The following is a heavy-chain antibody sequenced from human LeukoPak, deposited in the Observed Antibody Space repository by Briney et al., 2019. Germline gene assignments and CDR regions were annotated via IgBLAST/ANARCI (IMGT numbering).Heavy chain of an antibody. V-gene: IGHV4-59*01. CDR2: IYYSGST. CDR1: GGSISSYY. Sequence: PSETLSLTCTVSGGSISSYYWSWIRQPPGKGLEWIGYIYYSGSTNYNPSLKSRVTISVDTSKNQFSLKLSSVTAADTAVYYCARHDSSGWFLFDYWGQGTLVTVSS. J-gene: IGHJ4*02. D-gene: IGHD6-19*01. CDR3: ARHDSSGWFLFDY.